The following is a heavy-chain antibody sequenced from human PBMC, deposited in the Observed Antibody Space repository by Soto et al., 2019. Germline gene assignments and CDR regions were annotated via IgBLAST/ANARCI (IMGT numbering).Heavy chain of an antibody. D-gene: IGHD6-6*01. J-gene: IGHJ3*02. V-gene: IGHV1-8*01. CDR1: GYTFTSYD. CDR3: ARGSGSSSSAAFDI. Sequence: ASVKVSCKASGYTFTSYDINLVRQATGQGLEWMGWMNPNSGNTGYAQKFQGRVTMTRNTSISTAYMELSSLRSEDTAVYYCARGSGSSSSAAFDIWGQGTMVTVSS. CDR2: MNPNSGNT.